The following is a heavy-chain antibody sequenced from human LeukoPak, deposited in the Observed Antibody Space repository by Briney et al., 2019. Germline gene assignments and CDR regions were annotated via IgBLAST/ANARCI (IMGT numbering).Heavy chain of an antibody. V-gene: IGHV4-59*01. CDR1: GGSISSYY. Sequence: SETLSLTCTVSGGSISSYYWSWIRQPPGKGLEWIGNIYYSGSTNYNPSLKSRVTISVDTSKNQFSLKLSSVTAADTAVYYCAKDGINYYDISGYDIWGQGTLVTVSS. CDR2: IYYSGST. J-gene: IGHJ4*02. CDR3: AKDGINYYDISGYDI. D-gene: IGHD3-22*01.